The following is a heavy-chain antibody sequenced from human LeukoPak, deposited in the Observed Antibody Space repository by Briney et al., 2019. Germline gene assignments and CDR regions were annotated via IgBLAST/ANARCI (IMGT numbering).Heavy chain of an antibody. CDR1: GGSITAYY. D-gene: IGHD3-22*01. CDR2: VYTSGNT. J-gene: IGHJ3*02. Sequence: SETLSLTCTVSGGSITAYYWSWIRQPAGKGMEWIGRVYTSGNTDYNPSLKSRVTMSVDTSKNQFSLKLSSVTAADTAMYYCARGRTTYYSDSVGYYRDAFDIWGQGTMVTVSS. CDR3: ARGRTTYYSDSVGYYRDAFDI. V-gene: IGHV4-4*07.